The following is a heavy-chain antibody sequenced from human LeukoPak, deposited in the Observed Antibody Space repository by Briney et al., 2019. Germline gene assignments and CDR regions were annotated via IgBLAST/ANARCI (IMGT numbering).Heavy chain of an antibody. CDR1: GFTFSNAW. Sequence: GGSLRLSCAASGFTFSNAWMSWVRQAPGKGLEWVGRIKSKTDGGTTDYAAPVKGRFTISRDDSKNTLYLQMNSLKTEDTAVYYCTLMRADYYYYYMDVWGKGTTVTVSS. V-gene: IGHV3-15*01. J-gene: IGHJ6*03. CDR3: TLMRADYYYYYMDV. CDR2: IKSKTDGGTT.